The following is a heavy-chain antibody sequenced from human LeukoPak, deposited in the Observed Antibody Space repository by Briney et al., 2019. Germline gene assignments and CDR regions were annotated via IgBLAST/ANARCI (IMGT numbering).Heavy chain of an antibody. Sequence: GGSLRLSCAASGFTFSSYWMHWVRQVPGKGLVWVSRINTDGSSTTYADSVKGRFTISRDNTENTLYLQMSSLRAEDTAVYYCAREWKKTGAFGHWGQGTLVTVSS. D-gene: IGHD1-1*01. J-gene: IGHJ4*02. CDR2: INTDGSST. CDR3: AREWKKTGAFGH. CDR1: GFTFSSYW. V-gene: IGHV3-74*01.